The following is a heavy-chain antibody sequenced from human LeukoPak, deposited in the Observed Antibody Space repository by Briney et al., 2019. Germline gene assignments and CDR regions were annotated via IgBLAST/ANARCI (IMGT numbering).Heavy chain of an antibody. CDR3: ARTSRGYSSSWYFDY. J-gene: IGHJ4*02. CDR2: INPNSGGT. V-gene: IGHV1-2*02. D-gene: IGHD6-13*01. CDR1: GYTFTGYY. Sequence: ASVKVSCKASGYTFTGYYMHWVRQAPGQGLEWMGWINPNSGGTNYAQKFLGRVTMTRDTSISTAYMELSRLRSDDTAVYYCARTSRGYSSSWYFDYWGQGTLVTVSS.